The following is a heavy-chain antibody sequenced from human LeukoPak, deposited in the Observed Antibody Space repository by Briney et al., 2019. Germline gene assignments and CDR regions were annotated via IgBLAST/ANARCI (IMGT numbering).Heavy chain of an antibody. V-gene: IGHV1-2*02. D-gene: IGHD3-22*01. CDR1: GYMFTGYY. CDR2: INPNSGGT. Sequence: ASVKVSCKASGYMFTGYYMNWVRQAPGQGLEWMGWINPNSGGTNDAQKLQGRVTMTRDTSISTAYMELKRLTSDDTAVYYCVKETGRRYFYDSSGHLDYWGQGTLVIVSS. J-gene: IGHJ4*02. CDR3: VKETGRRYFYDSSGHLDY.